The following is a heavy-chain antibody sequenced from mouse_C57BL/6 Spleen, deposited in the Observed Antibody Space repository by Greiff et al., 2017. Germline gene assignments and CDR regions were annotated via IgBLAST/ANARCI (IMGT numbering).Heavy chain of an antibody. CDR2: IDPSDSYT. CDR3: AGRAITTVADWYFDV. D-gene: IGHD1-1*01. Sequence: QVQLQQPGAELVMPGASVKLSCKASGYTFTSYWMHWVKQRPGQGLEWIGEIDPSDSYTNYNQKFKGKSTLTVDKSSSTAYMQLSSLTSEDSAVYYCAGRAITTVADWYFDVWGTGTTVTVSS. J-gene: IGHJ1*03. V-gene: IGHV1-69*01. CDR1: GYTFTSYW.